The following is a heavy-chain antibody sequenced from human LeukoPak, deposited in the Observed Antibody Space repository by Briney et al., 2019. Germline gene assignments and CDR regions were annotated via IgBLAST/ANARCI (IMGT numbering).Heavy chain of an antibody. V-gene: IGHV4-30-4*01. CDR1: GGSISSGDYY. J-gene: IGHJ6*02. CDR3: ARDSDYYYYGMDV. Sequence: SQTLSHTCTVSGGSISSGDYYWSWIRQPPGKGLEWIGYIYYSGSTYYNPSLKSRVTISVDTSKNQFSLKLSSVTAADTAVYYCARDSDYYYYGMDVWGQGTTVTVSS. D-gene: IGHD3-10*01. CDR2: IYYSGST.